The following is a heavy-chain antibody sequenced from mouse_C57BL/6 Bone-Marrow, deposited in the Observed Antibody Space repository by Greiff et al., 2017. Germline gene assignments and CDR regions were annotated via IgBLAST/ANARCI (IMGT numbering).Heavy chain of an antibody. D-gene: IGHD1-1*02. V-gene: IGHV1-55*01. CDR1: GYTFTSYW. J-gene: IGHJ3*01. CDR2: IYPGSGST. Sequence: QVHVKQPGAELVKPGASVKMSCKASGYTFTSYWITWVKQRPGQGLEWIGDIYPGSGSTNYNEKFKSKATLTVDTSSSTAYMQLSSLTSEDSAFYYCASGGRPWFAYWGQVTLVTVSA. CDR3: ASGGRPWFAY.